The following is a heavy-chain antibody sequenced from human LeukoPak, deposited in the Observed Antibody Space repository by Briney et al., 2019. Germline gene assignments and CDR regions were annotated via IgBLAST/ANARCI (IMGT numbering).Heavy chain of an antibody. CDR1: GFTFSTYA. Sequence: PGGSLRLSCAASGFTFSTYAMSWVRQAPGKGLEWVSMISSSGVSTYYAGSVEGRFTISRDNSKNTLYLQMNSLRVEDTAVYYCAKRAVGLTFDYWGQGTLVTVSS. J-gene: IGHJ4*02. V-gene: IGHV3-23*01. CDR2: ISSSGVST. CDR3: AKRAVGLTFDY. D-gene: IGHD1-26*01.